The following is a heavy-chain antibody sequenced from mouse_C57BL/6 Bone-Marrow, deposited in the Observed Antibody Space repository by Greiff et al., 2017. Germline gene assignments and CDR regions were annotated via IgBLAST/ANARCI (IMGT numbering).Heavy chain of an antibody. CDR3: AITTVVAFDY. CDR1: GFSLTRYG. D-gene: IGHD1-1*01. J-gene: IGHJ2*01. Sequence: VQRVESGPGLVQPSQSLSITCTVSGFSLTRYGVHWVRQSPGKGLEWLGVIWRGGSTDYNEAFISRLSISQDNSKCQVFFKMNSLQADVTALYYGAITTVVAFDYWGQGTTLTVSS. CDR2: IWRGGST. V-gene: IGHV2-2*01.